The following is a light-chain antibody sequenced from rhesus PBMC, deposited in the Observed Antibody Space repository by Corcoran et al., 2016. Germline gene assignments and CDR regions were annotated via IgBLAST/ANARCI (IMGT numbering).Light chain of an antibody. J-gene: IGKJ4*01. V-gene: IGKV1-22*01. Sequence: DIQMTQSPSSLSASVGDTVTITCRASQSISSWLAWYRQKPGKAPKVLIYKASILQSGAPSRFSGSGSGTDFTLTSSSLQPEDFATYYCLQYSSSPLTFGGGTKVEIK. CDR1: QSISSW. CDR2: KAS. CDR3: LQYSSSPLT.